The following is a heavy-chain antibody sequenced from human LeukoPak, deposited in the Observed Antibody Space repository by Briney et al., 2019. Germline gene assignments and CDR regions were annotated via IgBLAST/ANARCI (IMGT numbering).Heavy chain of an antibody. D-gene: IGHD1-14*01. CDR3: ARSTDHINY. Sequence: SETLSLTCAVYGGSFSGYYWSWIRQPPGKGLEWIGEINHSGSTNYNPSLKSRVTISVDTSKNQFSLKLSSVTAADTAVYYCARSTDHINYWGQGTLVTVSS. CDR1: GGSFSGYY. V-gene: IGHV4-34*01. CDR2: INHSGST. J-gene: IGHJ4*02.